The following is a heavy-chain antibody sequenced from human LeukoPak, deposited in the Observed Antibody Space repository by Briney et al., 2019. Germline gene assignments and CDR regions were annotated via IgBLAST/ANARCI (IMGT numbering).Heavy chain of an antibody. D-gene: IGHD6-19*01. CDR3: AKSLRNGSGWASDY. V-gene: IGHV3-9*01. CDR1: GFTFDVYA. Sequence: GGSLRLSCAASGFTFDVYAVHWVRQAPGKGLEWVSGITWSNGEIAYADSVKGRFTISSDNAKMYLQMNSLRTEDTAVYYCAKSLRNGSGWASDYWGQGTLVTVSS. CDR2: ITWSNGEI. J-gene: IGHJ4*02.